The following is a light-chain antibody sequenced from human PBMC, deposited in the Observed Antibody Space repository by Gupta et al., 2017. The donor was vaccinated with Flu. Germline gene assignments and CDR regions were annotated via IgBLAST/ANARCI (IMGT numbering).Light chain of an antibody. V-gene: IGKV3-11*01. J-gene: IGKJ3*01. CDR1: QSVSSY. CDR2: DAS. CDR3: QQRSNWPSFT. Sequence: EIVLTQSAATLCLSPGERATLSCRASQSVSSYLAWYQQKPGQAPRLLIYDASNRATGIPARFSGSGSGTDFTLTISSLEPEDFAVYYCQQRSNWPSFTFGPGTKVDIK.